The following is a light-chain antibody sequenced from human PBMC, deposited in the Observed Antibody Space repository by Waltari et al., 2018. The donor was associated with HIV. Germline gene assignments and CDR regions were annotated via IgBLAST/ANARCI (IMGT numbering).Light chain of an antibody. V-gene: IGLV2-14*01. CDR2: EVS. Sequence: QSALTQPASVSGSPGQSITISCTGSSSDVGSYSYVSWYQQHPAKAPKLMIYEVSNRPAGVSHRFSGSKSGNTASLTISGLQPEDEADYYCNSYTSISTWVFGGGTKLTVL. CDR3: NSYTSISTWV. J-gene: IGLJ3*02. CDR1: SSDVGSYSY.